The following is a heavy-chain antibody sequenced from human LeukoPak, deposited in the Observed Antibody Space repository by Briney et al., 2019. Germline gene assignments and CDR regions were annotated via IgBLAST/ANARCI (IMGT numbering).Heavy chain of an antibody. V-gene: IGHV4-39*01. Sequence: SETLSLTCTVSGDSIMCSWYYWGWIRSPPGKGLEWFGNIYYCGSPYYNPSLKSRVTISVDTSKNQFSLKLSSVTAADTAVYYCARDYGDHYFYYWGQGTLVTVSS. CDR2: IYYCGSP. D-gene: IGHD4-17*01. CDR1: GDSIMCSWYY. CDR3: ARDYGDHYFYY. J-gene: IGHJ4*02.